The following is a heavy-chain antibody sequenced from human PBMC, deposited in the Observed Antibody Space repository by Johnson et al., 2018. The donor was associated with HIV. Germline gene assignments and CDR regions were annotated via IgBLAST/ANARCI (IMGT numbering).Heavy chain of an antibody. CDR1: GFTFSTYD. CDR3: ARVAADRSGYYRDAFDL. D-gene: IGHD3-3*01. V-gene: IGHV3-13*01. CDR2: IGAAGDT. Sequence: VQLVESGGGLVQPAESLRLSCAASGFTFSTYDMHWVRQTTGKGLEWVSAIGAAGDTYYADSVKGRFTISRENAKNSLYLQMNTLRAGDTALYYCARVAADRSGYYRDAFDLWGQGTLVTVSS. J-gene: IGHJ3*01.